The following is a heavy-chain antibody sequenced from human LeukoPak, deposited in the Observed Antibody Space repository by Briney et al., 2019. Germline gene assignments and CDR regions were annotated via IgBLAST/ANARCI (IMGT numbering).Heavy chain of an antibody. V-gene: IGHV4-38-2*02. J-gene: IGHJ4*02. CDR1: GYSISSGYY. Sequence: NSSETLSLTCTVSGYSISSGYYWGWILQPPGKGLEWIGSIYHSGSTYYNPSLKSRVAISVDTSKNQFSLKLSSVTAADTAFYYCAREMLNGSGYFDYWGQGTLVTVSS. CDR2: IYHSGST. CDR3: AREMLNGSGYFDY. D-gene: IGHD3-3*01.